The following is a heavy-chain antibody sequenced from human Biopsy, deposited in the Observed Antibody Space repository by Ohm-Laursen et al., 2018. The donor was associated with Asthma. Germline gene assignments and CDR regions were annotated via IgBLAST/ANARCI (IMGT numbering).Heavy chain of an antibody. D-gene: IGHD6-19*01. Sequence: SLRLSCAASGFVFSQCGMHWVRQGPGKGLEWVALVSSDGHNKYYEDSVKGRFTISRDNSKNTLSLQMSSLRAEDTALYYCAKDLSKAVGGSNDYYYGMDVWGQGTTVTVAS. J-gene: IGHJ6*02. V-gene: IGHV3-30*18. CDR2: VSSDGHNK. CDR1: GFVFSQCG. CDR3: AKDLSKAVGGSNDYYYGMDV.